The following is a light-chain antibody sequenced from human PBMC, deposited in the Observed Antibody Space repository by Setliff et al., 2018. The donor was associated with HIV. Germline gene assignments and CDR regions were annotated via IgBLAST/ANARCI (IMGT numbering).Light chain of an antibody. CDR3: GSYTSSSTLV. Sequence: LAQPASVSGSPGQSTTISCTGTSSDVGGYNYVSWYQQYPGKAPKLMIYDVSKRPSGVSNRFSGSKSGNTASLTISGLQAEDEADYYCGSYTSSSTLVFGGGTKVTVL. CDR2: DVS. V-gene: IGLV2-14*03. CDR1: SSDVGGYNY. J-gene: IGLJ2*01.